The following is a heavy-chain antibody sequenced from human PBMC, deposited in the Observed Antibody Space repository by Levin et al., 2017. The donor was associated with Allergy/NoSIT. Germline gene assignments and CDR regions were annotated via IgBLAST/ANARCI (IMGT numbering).Heavy chain of an antibody. D-gene: IGHD3-3*01. V-gene: IGHV3-11*01. CDR3: ARVDSIDFWSGYYSDY. J-gene: IGHJ4*02. CDR2: ISSSGSTI. CDR1: GFTFSDYY. Sequence: GESLKISCAASGFTFSDYYMSWIRQAPGKGLEWVSYISSSGSTIYYADSVKGRFTISRDNAKNSLYLQMNSLRAEDTAVYYCARVDSIDFWSGYYSDYWGQGTLVTVSS.